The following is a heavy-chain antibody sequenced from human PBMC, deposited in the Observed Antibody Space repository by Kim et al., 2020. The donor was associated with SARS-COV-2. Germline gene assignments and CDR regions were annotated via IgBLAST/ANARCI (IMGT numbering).Heavy chain of an antibody. J-gene: IGHJ3*02. V-gene: IGHV4-59*01. CDR3: ARPVGRLRDDAFDI. CDR2: IYYSGST. CDR1: GGSISSYY. D-gene: IGHD4-17*01. Sequence: SETLSLTCTVSGGSISSYYWSWIRQPPGKGLEWIGYIYYSGSTNYNPSLKSRVTISVDTSKNQFSLKLSSVTAADTAVYYCARPVGRLRDDAFDIWGQGTMVTVSS.